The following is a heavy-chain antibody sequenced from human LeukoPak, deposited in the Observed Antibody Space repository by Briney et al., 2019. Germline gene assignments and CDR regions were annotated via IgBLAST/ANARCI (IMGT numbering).Heavy chain of an antibody. J-gene: IGHJ4*02. CDR1: GYTFTSYD. D-gene: IGHD6-6*01. Sequence: ASVKVSCKASGYTFTSYDINWVRQATGQGLEWMGWMNPNSGNTGYAQKFQGRVTITRNTSISTAYMELSSLRSEDTAVYYCAKDLLRWEQLVGYWGQGTLVTVSS. CDR3: AKDLLRWEQLVGY. V-gene: IGHV1-8*03. CDR2: MNPNSGNT.